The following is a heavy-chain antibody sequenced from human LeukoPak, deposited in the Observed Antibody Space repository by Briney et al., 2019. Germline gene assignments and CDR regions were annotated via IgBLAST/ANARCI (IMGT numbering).Heavy chain of an antibody. D-gene: IGHD3-3*01. CDR3: ARVSLFFGVVPFDY. J-gene: IGHJ4*02. Sequence: ASVKVSCKASGYTFTGHYMHWVRQAPGQGLEWMGWINPNSGGTNYAQKFQGRVTMTRDTSISTAYMELSRLRSDDTAVYYCARVSLFFGVVPFDYWGQGTLVTVSS. CDR2: INPNSGGT. CDR1: GYTFTGHY. V-gene: IGHV1-2*02.